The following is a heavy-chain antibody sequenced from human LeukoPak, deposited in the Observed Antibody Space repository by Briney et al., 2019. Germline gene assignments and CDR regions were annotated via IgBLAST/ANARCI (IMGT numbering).Heavy chain of an antibody. J-gene: IGHJ3*02. CDR2: ISSSSSYI. Sequence: PGGSLRLSCAASGFTFSSYGMHWVRQAPGKGLEWVSSISSSSSYIYYADSVKGRLTISRDNAKNSLYLQMNSLRAEDTAVYYCASLRVGATTIAHAFDIWGQGTMVTVSS. CDR1: GFTFSSYG. V-gene: IGHV3-21*01. D-gene: IGHD1-26*01. CDR3: ASLRVGATTIAHAFDI.